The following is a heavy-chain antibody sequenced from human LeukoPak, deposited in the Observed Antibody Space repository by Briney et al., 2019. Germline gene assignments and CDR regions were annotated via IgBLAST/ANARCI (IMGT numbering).Heavy chain of an antibody. J-gene: IGHJ6*02. CDR3: ARERVVVTAIEDCYYGMDV. D-gene: IGHD2-21*02. V-gene: IGHV3-7*01. CDR1: GFTFSSYW. CDR2: INQDGSEK. Sequence: GGSLRLSCAASGFTFSSYWMSWVRQAPGRGLEWVAKINQDGSEKYYVDSVKGRFTISRDNAKISLYLQMNSLRAEDTAVYYCARERVVVTAIEDCYYGMDVWGQGTTVTVSS.